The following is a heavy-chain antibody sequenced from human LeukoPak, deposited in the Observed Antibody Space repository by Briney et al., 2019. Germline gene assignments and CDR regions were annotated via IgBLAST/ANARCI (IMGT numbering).Heavy chain of an antibody. CDR2: IYTSGST. V-gene: IGHV4-4*07. Sequence: SETLSLTCTVSGDSISSYYWSWIRQPAGKGLEWIGRIYTSGSTNYNPSLKSRVTISVDTSKNQFSLKLSSVTAADKAVYYCAREGYYYYMDVWGKGTTVTVSS. CDR3: AREGYYYYMDV. CDR1: GDSISSYY. J-gene: IGHJ6*03.